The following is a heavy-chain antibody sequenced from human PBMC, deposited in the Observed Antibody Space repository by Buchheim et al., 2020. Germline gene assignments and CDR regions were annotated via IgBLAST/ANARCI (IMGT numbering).Heavy chain of an antibody. V-gene: IGHV5-51*01. CDR2: IYPGDFDT. D-gene: IGHD3-22*01. CDR1: GYSFTSYW. Sequence: EVQLVQSGAEVKKPGESLKISCKGSGYSFTSYWIGWVRQMPGKGLEWMGIIYPGDFDTRYSPSFQGQVTISADKSISTAYLQWSSLKASDTAMYYCARHMQPNYYDSSGYYELDYWGQGTL. CDR3: ARHMQPNYYDSSGYYELDY. J-gene: IGHJ4*02.